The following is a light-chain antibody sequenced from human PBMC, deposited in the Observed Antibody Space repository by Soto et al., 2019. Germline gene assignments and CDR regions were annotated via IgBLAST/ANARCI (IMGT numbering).Light chain of an antibody. CDR2: GAS. Sequence: EVVMTQSPATLSVSPGERATLSCRANQTISSNLAWYQQKPGQAPRLLIHGASNRATGIPDRFSGSGSGTDFTLTISRLEPEDFAVYYCQQYGGSPRTFGQGTKVDIK. CDR1: QTISSN. J-gene: IGKJ1*01. CDR3: QQYGGSPRT. V-gene: IGKV3-20*01.